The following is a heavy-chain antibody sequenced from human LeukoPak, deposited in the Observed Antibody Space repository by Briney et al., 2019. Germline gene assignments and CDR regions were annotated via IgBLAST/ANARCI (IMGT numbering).Heavy chain of an antibody. Sequence: SETLSLTCTVSGGSIGSSTYYWGWIRQPPGKGLEWIGYIYYSGSTYYNPSLKSRVTISIDTSKNQFSLKLSSVTAADTAVYYCARGVNCSGGSCYSHYMDVWGKGTTVTVSS. D-gene: IGHD2-15*01. J-gene: IGHJ6*03. CDR2: IYYSGST. V-gene: IGHV4-39*01. CDR1: GGSIGSSTYY. CDR3: ARGVNCSGGSCYSHYMDV.